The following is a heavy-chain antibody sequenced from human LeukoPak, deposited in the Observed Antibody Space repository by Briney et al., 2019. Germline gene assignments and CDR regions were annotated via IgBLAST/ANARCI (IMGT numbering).Heavy chain of an antibody. V-gene: IGHV4-39*02. CDR1: GGSISSSSYY. CDR2: IYYSGST. CDR3: ARDRGYDSSGYYYNWFDP. J-gene: IGHJ5*02. D-gene: IGHD3-22*01. Sequence: PSQTLSLTCTVSGGSISSSSYYWGWIRQPPGKGLEWIGSIYYSGSTYYNLSLKSRVTISVDTSKNQFSLKLSSVTAADTAVYYCARDRGYDSSGYYYNWFDPWGQGTLVTVSS.